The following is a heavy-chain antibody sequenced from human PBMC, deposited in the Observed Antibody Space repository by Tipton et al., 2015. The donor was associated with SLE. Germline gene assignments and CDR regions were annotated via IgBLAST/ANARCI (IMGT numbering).Heavy chain of an antibody. CDR2: IYYSGST. CDR3: ARYGTYDGSRYFQH. J-gene: IGHJ1*01. V-gene: IGHV4-59*11. D-gene: IGHD1-26*01. Sequence: TLSLTCTVSGASISSHYWSWIRQPPGKGLEWIGYIYYSGSTNYNPSLTSRVTMSVDTSKNQFSLKLSSVTAADTAVYYCARYGTYDGSRYFQHWGQGTLVTVSS. CDR1: GASISSHY.